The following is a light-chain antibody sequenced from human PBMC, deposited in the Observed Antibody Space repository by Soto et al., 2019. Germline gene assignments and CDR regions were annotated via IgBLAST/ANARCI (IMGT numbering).Light chain of an antibody. Sequence: QSVLTQPPSASGTPGQRVIISCSGSSSNIGSNTVNWYQQFPGTAPRLLIYSNNQRPSGVPDRFSGSKSDTSASLAISGLQSEDEAEFYCVAWDDSLNAVVFGGGTKVTVL. CDR2: SNN. J-gene: IGLJ2*01. CDR3: VAWDDSLNAVV. CDR1: SSNIGSNT. V-gene: IGLV1-44*01.